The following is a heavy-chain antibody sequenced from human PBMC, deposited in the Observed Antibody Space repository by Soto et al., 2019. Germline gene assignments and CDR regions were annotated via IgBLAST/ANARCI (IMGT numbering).Heavy chain of an antibody. Sequence: ASVKVSCKASGYTFTSYDINWVRQATGQGLEWMGWMNPNSGNTGYAQKFQGRVTMTRNTSISTAYMELSSLRSEDTAVYYCARGRRYSSGWFDWGRDAFDIWGQGTMVTVSS. CDR3: ARGRRYSSGWFDWGRDAFDI. CDR2: MNPNSGNT. V-gene: IGHV1-8*01. CDR1: GYTFTSYD. D-gene: IGHD6-19*01. J-gene: IGHJ3*02.